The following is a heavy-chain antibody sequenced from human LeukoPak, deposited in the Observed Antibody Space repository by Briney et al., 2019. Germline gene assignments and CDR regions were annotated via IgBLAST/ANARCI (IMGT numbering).Heavy chain of an antibody. V-gene: IGHV3-21*05. D-gene: IGHD1-1*01. J-gene: IGHJ4*02. CDR1: GFTFISYA. CDR2: ISSRTSDT. CDR3: TRVGSSGSVDY. Sequence: PVGTLRLSCAASGFTFISYAMNWVRQSPGKGLGWVSYISSRTSDTNYVDSVKGRFTISRDNAKNSLYLQMTSLRAEDTAVYYCTRVGSSGSVDYWGQGTLVTVSS.